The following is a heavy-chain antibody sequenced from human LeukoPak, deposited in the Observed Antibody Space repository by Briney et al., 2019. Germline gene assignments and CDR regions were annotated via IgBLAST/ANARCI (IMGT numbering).Heavy chain of an antibody. CDR3: ATGGPGDLLKY. J-gene: IGHJ4*02. CDR2: FDPEHGEM. D-gene: IGHD3-10*01. Sequence: GASVKVSCKVSGDTLTELSTHWVRQAPAKGLEWMGGFDPEHGEMIYAQRLQGRVTMTEDRSTDTAYMELSSLRSEDTAVYYCATGGPGDLLKYWGQGTLVTVSS. CDR1: GDTLTELS. V-gene: IGHV1-24*01.